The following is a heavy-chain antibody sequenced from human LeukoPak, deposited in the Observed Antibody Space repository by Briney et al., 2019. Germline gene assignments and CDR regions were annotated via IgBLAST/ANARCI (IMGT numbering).Heavy chain of an antibody. CDR1: GFIFSNYG. Sequence: GGSLRLSCAASGFIFSNYGMHWVRQAPGKGLEWAAFILYDGSNKCYADSVKGRFTISRDNSNNTVYLQMNSLRAEDTAVYYCAKISASAAGDYYYYMDVWGRGTTVTVSS. CDR3: AKISASAAGDYYYYMDV. CDR2: ILYDGSNK. J-gene: IGHJ6*03. V-gene: IGHV3-30*02. D-gene: IGHD6-13*01.